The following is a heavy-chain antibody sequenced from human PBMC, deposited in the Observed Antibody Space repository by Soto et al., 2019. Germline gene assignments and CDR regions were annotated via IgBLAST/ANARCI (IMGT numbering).Heavy chain of an antibody. CDR2: INWNGDRT. CDR1: GFSFEDYG. J-gene: IGHJ5*02. V-gene: IGHV3-20*04. CDR3: AREAAAGSSYKPFDA. Sequence: EVQLVESGGDVVWPGGSLRLSCAASGFSFEDYGMSWVRQVPGKGLEWVSNINWNGDRTGYADSVKGRFTISRDNAKNSLLLQMKRLRPEDTALYSCAREAAAGSSYKPFDAWGQGTLVTVSS. D-gene: IGHD3-10*01.